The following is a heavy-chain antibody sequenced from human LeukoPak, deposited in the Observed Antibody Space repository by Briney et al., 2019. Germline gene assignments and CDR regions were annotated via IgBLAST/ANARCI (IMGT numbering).Heavy chain of an antibody. CDR2: ISGSGGST. CDR1: GFTFSSYA. Sequence: GGSLRLSCAASGFTFSSYAMSWVRQAPGKGLEWVSTISGSGGSTYYADSVKGRSTISRDNSKNTLYLQMNSLRAEDTAVYYCAKDRQEGNFDYWGQGTLVTVSS. CDR3: AKDRQEGNFDY. D-gene: IGHD3-10*01. J-gene: IGHJ4*02. V-gene: IGHV3-23*01.